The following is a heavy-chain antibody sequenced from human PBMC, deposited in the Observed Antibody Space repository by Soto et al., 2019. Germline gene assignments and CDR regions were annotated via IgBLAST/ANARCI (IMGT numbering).Heavy chain of an antibody. V-gene: IGHV3-23*01. D-gene: IGHD6-13*01. CDR2: ISGSGGST. CDR3: AKGKSPRSIAAALGY. Sequence: EVQLLESGGGLVQPGGSLRLSCAASGFTFSSYAMSWVRQSPGKGLEWVSAISGSGGSTYYADSVKGRFTISRDNSKNTLYLQMNSLRAEDTAVYYCAKGKSPRSIAAALGYLGQGTLVTVSS. J-gene: IGHJ4*02. CDR1: GFTFSSYA.